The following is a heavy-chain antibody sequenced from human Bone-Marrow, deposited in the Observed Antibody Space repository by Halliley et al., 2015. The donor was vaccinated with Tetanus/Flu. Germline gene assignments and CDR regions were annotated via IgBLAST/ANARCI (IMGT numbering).Heavy chain of an antibody. D-gene: IGHD1-26*01. CDR3: ARHGDDSGSYLYYFYGMDV. CDR2: MYPGDSDT. J-gene: IGHJ6*02. V-gene: IGHV5-51*01. CDR1: GYSFTNYW. Sequence: QLVQSGAEVKKPGESLKVSCKASGYSFTNYWIGWVRQMPGKGLEWMGIMYPGDSDTRYSPSFEGQVTISADKSISTAYLQWRSLGASDTAIYFCARHGDDSGSYLYYFYGMDVWGPGTTVTVSS.